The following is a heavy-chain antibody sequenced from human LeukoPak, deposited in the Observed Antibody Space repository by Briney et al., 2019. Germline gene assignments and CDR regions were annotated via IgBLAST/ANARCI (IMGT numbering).Heavy chain of an antibody. D-gene: IGHD2-2*01. CDR3: ARDLGPYCSSTSCPPDY. Sequence: GASVKVSCKTSGYTFTSYGISWVRQAPGQGLEWMGWISAYNGNTNYAQKLQGRVTMTTDTSTSTAYMELRSLRSDDTAVYYCARDLGPYCSSTSCPPDYWGQGTLVTVSS. CDR1: GYTFTSYG. V-gene: IGHV1-18*01. J-gene: IGHJ4*02. CDR2: ISAYNGNT.